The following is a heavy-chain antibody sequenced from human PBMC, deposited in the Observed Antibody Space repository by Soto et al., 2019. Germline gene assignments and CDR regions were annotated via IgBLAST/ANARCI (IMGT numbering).Heavy chain of an antibody. V-gene: IGHV4-30-2*01. CDR2: IYHSGTI. D-gene: IGHD2-2*01. CDR3: ATYPGDAKYHFDY. CDR1: GVSISTNGFS. Sequence: SETLSLTCAVSGVSISTNGFSWAWIRQPPGKGLEWIGYIYHSGTIYYNPSLNGRVTISLGTSNNQFSLRLTSVTAADTAVYFCATYPGDAKYHFDYWGRGTLVTVSS. J-gene: IGHJ4*02.